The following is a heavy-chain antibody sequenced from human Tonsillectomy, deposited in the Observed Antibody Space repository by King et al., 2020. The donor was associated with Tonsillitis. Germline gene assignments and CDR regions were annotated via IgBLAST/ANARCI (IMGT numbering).Heavy chain of an antibody. Sequence: VQLVESGGGLVQPGGSLRLSCAASGFSFSTYEMNWVRQAPGKGLEWVSYISTSGSTRYYADSVKGRFTISIDNAKNSLYLQMNSLRAEDTAVYYCARVDFSLYYYYMDVWGKGTTVTVSS. V-gene: IGHV3-48*03. D-gene: IGHD3-3*01. CDR3: ARVDFSLYYYYMDV. CDR2: ISTSGSTR. J-gene: IGHJ6*03. CDR1: GFSFSTYE.